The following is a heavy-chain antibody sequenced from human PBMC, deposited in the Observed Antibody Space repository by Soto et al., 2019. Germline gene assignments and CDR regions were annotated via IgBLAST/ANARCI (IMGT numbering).Heavy chain of an antibody. Sequence: GASVKVSCKASGGGNVRDYRTTWVRQAPGQGLEWMGGIIPKLGSANYAQNFQGRVTVTADASTNTVYMELRSLRSDDTAVYYCARDEGSFGMDVWGQGTTVTFSS. CDR3: ARDEGSFGMDV. CDR2: IIPKLGSA. J-gene: IGHJ6*02. CDR1: GGGNVRDYR. D-gene: IGHD3-16*02. V-gene: IGHV1-69*13.